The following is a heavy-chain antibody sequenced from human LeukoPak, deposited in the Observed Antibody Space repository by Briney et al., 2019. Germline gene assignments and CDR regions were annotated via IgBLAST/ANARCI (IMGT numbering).Heavy chain of an antibody. CDR2: INPNSGGT. Sequence: GASVKVSCKASGYTFTGYYMHWVRQAPGQGLEWMGWINPNSGGTNYAQKFQGRVTMTRDTSISTVYMELSSLRSEDTAVYYCARDYYGGNSARGYYYYGMDVWGQGTTVTVSS. D-gene: IGHD4-23*01. V-gene: IGHV1-2*02. CDR3: ARDYYGGNSARGYYYYGMDV. CDR1: GYTFTGYY. J-gene: IGHJ6*02.